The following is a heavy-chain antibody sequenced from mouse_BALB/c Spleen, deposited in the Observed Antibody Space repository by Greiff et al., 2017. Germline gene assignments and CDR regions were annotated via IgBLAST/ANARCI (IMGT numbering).Heavy chain of an antibody. CDR2: INPGSGGT. CDR3: AIYYYGGDY. D-gene: IGHD1-1*01. J-gene: IGHJ2*01. V-gene: IGHV1-54*03. Sequence: VMLVESGAELVRPGTSVKVSCKASGYAFTNYLIEWVKQRPGQGLEWIGVINPGSGGTNYNEKFKGKATLTADKSSSTAYMQLSSLTSDDSAVYFCAIYYYGGDYWGQGTTLTVSS. CDR1: GYAFTNYL.